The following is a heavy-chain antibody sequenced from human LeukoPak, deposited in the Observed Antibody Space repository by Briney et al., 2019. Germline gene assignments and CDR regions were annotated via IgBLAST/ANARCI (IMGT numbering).Heavy chain of an antibody. CDR1: GYTFTSYD. V-gene: IGHV1-8*01. CDR3: ARGLYFGSGTSIIHYYAMDV. CDR2: MNPNSGNT. Sequence: ASVKVSCTASGYTFTSYDINWVRQASGQGLEWMGWMNPNSGNTGYAQKFQGRVTMTRNTSISTAYMEQSSLRSEDTAVYYCARGLYFGSGTSIIHYYAMDVWGQGATVTVSS. D-gene: IGHD3-10*01. J-gene: IGHJ6*02.